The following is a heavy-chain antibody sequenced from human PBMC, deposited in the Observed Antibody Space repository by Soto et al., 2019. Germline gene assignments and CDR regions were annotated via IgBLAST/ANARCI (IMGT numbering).Heavy chain of an antibody. D-gene: IGHD3-10*01. J-gene: IGHJ4*02. CDR3: ARGLYYYGSGEDDY. CDR1: GFTFSSYA. Sequence: AGGSLRLSCAASGFTFSSYAMHWVRQAPGKGLEWVAVISYDGSNKYYADSVKGRFTISRDNSKNTLYLQMNSLRAEDTAVYYCARGLYYYGSGEDDYWGQGTLVTVSS. CDR2: ISYDGSNK. V-gene: IGHV3-30-3*01.